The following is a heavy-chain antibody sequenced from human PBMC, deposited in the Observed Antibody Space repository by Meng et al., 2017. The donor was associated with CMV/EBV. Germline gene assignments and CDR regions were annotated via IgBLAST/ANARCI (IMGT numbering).Heavy chain of an antibody. Sequence: SVTVSCKASGGTFSSNAIGWVRQAPGQGLEWMGGIIPILGIANYAQKFQGRVTITADKSTSTAYMELSSLRSEDTAVYYCARGGYCSSTSCRDYYYYGMDVWGQGTTVTVSS. V-gene: IGHV1-69*10. CDR1: GGTFSSNA. CDR3: ARGGYCSSTSCRDYYYYGMDV. J-gene: IGHJ6*02. CDR2: IIPILGIA. D-gene: IGHD2-2*01.